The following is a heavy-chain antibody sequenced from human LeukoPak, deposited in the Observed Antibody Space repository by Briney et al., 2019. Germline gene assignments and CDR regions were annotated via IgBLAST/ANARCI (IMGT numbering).Heavy chain of an antibody. CDR3: AKDPMTTVTLIDY. CDR1: GFTFSSYA. CDR2: ISGSAGIT. V-gene: IGHV3-23*01. D-gene: IGHD4-17*01. J-gene: IGHJ4*02. Sequence: QTGGSLRLSCAASGFTFSSYAMSWVRQAPGKGLEWVSGISGSAGITYYADSVKGRFTISTDDSKNTLYLQLNSLRAEDTAVYYCAKDPMTTVTLIDYWGQGTLVTVSS.